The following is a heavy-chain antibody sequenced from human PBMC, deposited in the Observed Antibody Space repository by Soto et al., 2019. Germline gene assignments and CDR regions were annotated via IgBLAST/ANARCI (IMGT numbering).Heavy chain of an antibody. Sequence: SETLSLTCTVSGGSIRSYYWSWIRQPPGKGLEWIGYIYYSGSTNYNPSLKSRVTISVDTSKNQFSLRLSSVTAADTAIYYCATRITVFGLLIPPLDPWGQGTQVTVSS. V-gene: IGHV4-59*03. CDR2: IYYSGST. CDR3: ATRITVFGLLIPPLDP. J-gene: IGHJ5*02. CDR1: GGSIRSYY. D-gene: IGHD3-3*01.